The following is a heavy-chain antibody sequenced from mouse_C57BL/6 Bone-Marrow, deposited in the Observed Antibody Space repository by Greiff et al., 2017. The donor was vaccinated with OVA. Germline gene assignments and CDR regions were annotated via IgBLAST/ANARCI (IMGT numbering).Heavy chain of an antibody. Sequence: VQLQQSGAELVRPGASVKLSCTASGFNIKDDYMHWVKQRPEQGLEWIGWIDPENGDTEYASKFQGKATITADTSSNTAYLQLSSLTSEDTAVDYGTPGSTWFAYWGQGTLVTVSA. CDR3: TPGSTWFAY. CDR2: IDPENGDT. V-gene: IGHV14-4*01. D-gene: IGHD1-1*01. J-gene: IGHJ3*01. CDR1: GFNIKDDY.